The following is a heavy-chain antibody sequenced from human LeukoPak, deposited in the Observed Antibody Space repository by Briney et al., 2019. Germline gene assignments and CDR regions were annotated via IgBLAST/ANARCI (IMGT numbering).Heavy chain of an antibody. J-gene: IGHJ6*02. CDR2: IYSGGST. V-gene: IGHV3-66*02. Sequence: GGSLRLSCAASGFTVSSNYISWVRQAPGKGLEWVSVIYSGGSTYYADSVKGRFTISRDNSKNTLYLQMNSLRAEDTAVYYCARGSGITMVRGVTADYYYGMDVWGQGTTVTVSS. CDR1: GFTVSSNY. D-gene: IGHD3-10*01. CDR3: ARGSGITMVRGVTADYYYGMDV.